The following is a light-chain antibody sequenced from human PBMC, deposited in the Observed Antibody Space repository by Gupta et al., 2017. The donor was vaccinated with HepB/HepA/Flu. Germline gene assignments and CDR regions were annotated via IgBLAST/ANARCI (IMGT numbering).Light chain of an antibody. CDR3: QQANSFPLT. Sequence: DVQVTQSPSSVSACVGDRVTITCRASQGSCTNWLGWYQQKPGKAPKLLIYSASSLQSGVPSRFSGSGSGTDFTLTISSLQPEDFATYYCQQANSFPLTFGGGTKVEIK. CDR1: QGSCTNW. CDR2: SAS. V-gene: IGKV1-12*01. J-gene: IGKJ4*01.